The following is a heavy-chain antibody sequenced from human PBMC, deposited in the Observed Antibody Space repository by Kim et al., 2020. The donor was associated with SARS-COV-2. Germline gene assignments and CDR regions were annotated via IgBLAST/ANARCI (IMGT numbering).Heavy chain of an antibody. D-gene: IGHD3-10*01. CDR2: IFHNGQT. V-gene: IGHV4-28*01. J-gene: IGHJ4*02. CDR1: TYSISNGNW. Sequence: SETLSLTCAVSTYSISNGNWWGWIRQPPGRGLEWIGFIFHNGQTYYNPSLESRITLSVDTSKNEFSLKLTSVTAMDAAVYYCARNYGAGLYYFDYWGQG. CDR3: ARNYGAGLYYFDY.